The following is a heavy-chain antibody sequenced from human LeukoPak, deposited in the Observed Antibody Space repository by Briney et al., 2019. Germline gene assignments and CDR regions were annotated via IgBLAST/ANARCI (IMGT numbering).Heavy chain of an antibody. V-gene: IGHV4-4*07. CDR2: IYTSGST. Sequence: ETLSLTCTVSGGSISSYYWSWIRQPAGKGLEWIGRIYTSGSTNYNPSLKSRVTMSVDTSKNQFSLKLSSVTAADTAVYYCAREDIVVVGGYYYYMDVWGKGTTVTVSS. CDR1: GGSISSYY. CDR3: AREDIVVVGGYYYYMDV. D-gene: IGHD2-2*01. J-gene: IGHJ6*03.